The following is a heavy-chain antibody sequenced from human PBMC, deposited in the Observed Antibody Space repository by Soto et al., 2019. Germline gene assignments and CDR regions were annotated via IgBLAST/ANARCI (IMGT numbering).Heavy chain of an antibody. CDR1: GGSISSSSYY. Sequence: PSETLSLTCTVSGGSISSSSYYWGWIRQPPGKGLEWIGSIYYSGSTYYNPSLKSRVTISVDTSKNQFSLKLSSVTAADTAVYYCARRTGTTVGTLYFDYWGQGTLVT. CDR3: ARRTGTTVGTLYFDY. V-gene: IGHV4-39*01. J-gene: IGHJ4*02. D-gene: IGHD1-1*01. CDR2: IYYSGST.